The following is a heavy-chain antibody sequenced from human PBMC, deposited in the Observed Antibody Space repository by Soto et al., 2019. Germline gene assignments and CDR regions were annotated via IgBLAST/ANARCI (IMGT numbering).Heavy chain of an antibody. J-gene: IGHJ4*02. CDR2: IYPGDSDT. CDR1: GYSFTSYW. D-gene: IGHD3-3*01. Sequence: GESLKISCKGSGYSFTSYWIGWVRQMPGKGLEWMGIIYPGDSDTRYSPSFQGQVTISADKSISTAYLQWSSLKASDTAMYYCARPRITIFGVVIHYFDYWGQGTLVTSPQ. CDR3: ARPRITIFGVVIHYFDY. V-gene: IGHV5-51*01.